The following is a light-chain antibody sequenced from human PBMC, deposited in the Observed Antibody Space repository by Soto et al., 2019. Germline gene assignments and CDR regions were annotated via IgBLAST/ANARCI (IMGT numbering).Light chain of an antibody. CDR2: RNN. CDR3: AAWDDSLSVV. Sequence: QSVLTQPPSASGTPGQRVTISCSGSSSNIGSNYVYWYQQLPGTAPKLLIYRNNQRPSGVPDRFSGSKSGTSASLAISGLRSEDEADYYCAAWDDSLSVVFGGGTKHRP. V-gene: IGLV1-47*01. CDR1: SSNIGSNY. J-gene: IGLJ2*01.